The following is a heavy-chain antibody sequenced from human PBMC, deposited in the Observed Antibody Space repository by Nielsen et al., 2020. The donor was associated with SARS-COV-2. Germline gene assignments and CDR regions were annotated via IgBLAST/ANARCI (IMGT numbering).Heavy chain of an antibody. CDR2: IYYSGST. V-gene: IGHV4-39*01. CDR3: ARINRDFWSGMGYYFDY. D-gene: IGHD3-3*01. Sequence: SETLSLTCTVSGGSISSSSYYWGWIRQPPGKGLEWIGSIYYSGSTYYNPSLKSRVTISVDTSKSQFSLKLSSVTAADTAVYYCARINRDFWSGMGYYFDYWGQGTLVTVSS. CDR1: GGSISSSSYY. J-gene: IGHJ4*02.